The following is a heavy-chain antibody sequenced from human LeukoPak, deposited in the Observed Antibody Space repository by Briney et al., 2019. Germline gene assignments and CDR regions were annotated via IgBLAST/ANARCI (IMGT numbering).Heavy chain of an antibody. CDR2: IYYSGST. CDR3: ARGSPYYDFWSGYYKTNNWFDP. Sequence: SGTLSLTCTVSGGSISSGGYYWSWIRQHPGKGLEWIGYIYYSGSTYYNPSLKSRVTISVDTSKNQFSLKLSSVTAADTAVYYCARGSPYYDFWSGYYKTNNWFDPWGQGTLVTVSS. V-gene: IGHV4-31*03. J-gene: IGHJ5*02. D-gene: IGHD3-3*01. CDR1: GGSISSGGYY.